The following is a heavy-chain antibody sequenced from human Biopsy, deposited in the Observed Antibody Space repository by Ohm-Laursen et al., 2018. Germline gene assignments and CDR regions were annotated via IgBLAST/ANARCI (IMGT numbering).Heavy chain of an antibody. CDR2: IYDRGSTA. V-gene: IGHV4-61*01. CDR3: ARGMRSSGWPYFDS. J-gene: IGHJ4*02. Sequence: TLSLTCTVSGDSVSSGSFYWTWIRQPPGQGLEYIGYIYDRGSTANYNPSLESRVTMSVDMPKNQFSLKLSPVTAADTAIYYCARGMRSSGWPYFDSWGQGTLATVSS. D-gene: IGHD6-19*01. CDR1: GDSVSSGSFY.